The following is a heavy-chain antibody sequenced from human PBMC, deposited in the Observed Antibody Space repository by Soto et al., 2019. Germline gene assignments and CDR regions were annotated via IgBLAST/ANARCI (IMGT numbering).Heavy chain of an antibody. D-gene: IGHD6-13*01. CDR2: INHSGST. Sequence: PSETLSLTCAVYGGSFSSYYCSWIRQPQGKGLERVGGINHSGSTNYNPSLKSRVTISVDTSKNQFSLKLSSVTATDTAVYYCARGSLVGVAAAFAFDIWGQGTMVTLSS. CDR1: GGSFSSYY. J-gene: IGHJ3*02. V-gene: IGHV4-34*01. CDR3: ARGSLVGVAAAFAFDI.